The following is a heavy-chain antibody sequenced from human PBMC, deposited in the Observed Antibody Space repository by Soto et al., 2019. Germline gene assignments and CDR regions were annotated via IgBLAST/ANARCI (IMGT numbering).Heavy chain of an antibody. CDR3: SSPKYSSGTSCLGY. CDR2: IRSKANNYAT. J-gene: IGHJ4*02. D-gene: IGHD2-2*01. CDR1: GFTFSGSV. V-gene: IGHV3-73*02. Sequence: EVQLVESGGGMVQPGGSLKLSCAASGFTFSGSVMHWVRQASGKGLEWVGRIRSKANNYATAYAASVKGRFTISREDSKNMPFLQMNILKIEDTAVYYCSSPKYSSGTSCLGYCGQRTLVTVSS.